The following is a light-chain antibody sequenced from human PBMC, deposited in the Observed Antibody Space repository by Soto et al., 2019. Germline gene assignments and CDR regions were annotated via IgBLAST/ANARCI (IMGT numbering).Light chain of an antibody. CDR3: QQYGTSPRWT. CDR1: QNIGTD. V-gene: IGKV3-20*01. CDR2: GAS. Sequence: EIVLTQSPGTLSLSPGERATLSCRSSQNIGTDLAWHQQKPGQAPSLLIFGASTRANGVPDRFSRSGSRTDFTLTISRLDPEDFAVYYCQQYGTSPRWTFGQGTEVDIK. J-gene: IGKJ1*01.